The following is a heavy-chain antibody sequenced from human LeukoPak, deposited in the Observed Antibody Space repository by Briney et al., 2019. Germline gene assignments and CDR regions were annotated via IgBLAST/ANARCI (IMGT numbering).Heavy chain of an antibody. CDR2: INSKSGDT. V-gene: IGHV1-2*02. J-gene: IGHJ4*01. CDR3: ARAESSDNPYSIGYIDP. CDR1: GYSLKDYF. Sequence: ASVKVSCNASGYSLKDYFIHCVRQAPGQGPEWLGWINSKSGDTDYGQQFRGRLKMTRDMAISTIYLELHSLRPDDTAIYYCARAESSDNPYSIGYIDPWGQGSLATASS. D-gene: IGHD3-22*01.